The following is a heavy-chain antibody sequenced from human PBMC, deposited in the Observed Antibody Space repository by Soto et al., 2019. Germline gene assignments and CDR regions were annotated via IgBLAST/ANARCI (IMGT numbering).Heavy chain of an antibody. CDR1: GFTFSNYD. V-gene: IGHV3-13*01. J-gene: IGHJ4*02. D-gene: IGHD5-12*01. CDR2: IGTAGDT. CDR3: ARQSRDGYNDFDY. Sequence: GGSLRLSCAASGFTFSNYDMHWVRQATGKGLEWVSAIGTAGDTFYPGSVKGRFTISRENAKNSLYLQMNSLRAEDTAVYFCARQSRDGYNDFDYWGQGTLVTVSS.